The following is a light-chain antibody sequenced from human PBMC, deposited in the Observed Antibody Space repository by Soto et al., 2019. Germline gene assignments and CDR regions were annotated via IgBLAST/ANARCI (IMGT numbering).Light chain of an antibody. Sequence: QSVLTQPPSVSGAPGQSVTSSCTGSSSNIGAGYDVHWYQHQPGTAPKLLIYGGSSRPSGVPDRFSGSKSGTSASLAITGLQAEDEADYYCQSYDRSLSGTVFGTGTKATVL. V-gene: IGLV1-40*01. CDR1: SSNIGAGYD. J-gene: IGLJ1*01. CDR2: GGS. CDR3: QSYDRSLSGTV.